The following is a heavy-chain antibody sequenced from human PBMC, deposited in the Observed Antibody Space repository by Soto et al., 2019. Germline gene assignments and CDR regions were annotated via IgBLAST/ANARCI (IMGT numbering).Heavy chain of an antibody. CDR2: IIPIYDEP. CDR3: ARARDPHLDHYGLDV. Sequence: QVQLEQSGAEVKKPGSSVKLSCKSSGGTFSSYRISWVRQAPGQGLEWMGGIIPIYDEPNYAQKFQGRVTITADKSTTTVYLELSSLRSEDTAVYFCARARDPHLDHYGLDVWGQGTPVTVSS. CDR1: GGTFSSYR. J-gene: IGHJ6*02. V-gene: IGHV1-69*06.